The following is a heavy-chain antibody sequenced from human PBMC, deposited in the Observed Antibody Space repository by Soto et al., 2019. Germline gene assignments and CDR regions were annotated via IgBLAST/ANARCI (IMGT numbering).Heavy chain of an antibody. CDR2: IYYSGST. Sequence: QVQLQESGPGLVKPSQTLSLTCTVSGGSISSGGYYWSWIRQHPGKGLEWIGYIYYSGSTYYNPSLKRRVPISVDTSKNQVSLKLSSVPAAETSVYYCARARYSSSLGHDCCGQGTLVTVSS. J-gene: IGHJ4*02. CDR3: ARARYSSSLGHDC. CDR1: GGSISSGGYY. V-gene: IGHV4-31*03. D-gene: IGHD6-6*01.